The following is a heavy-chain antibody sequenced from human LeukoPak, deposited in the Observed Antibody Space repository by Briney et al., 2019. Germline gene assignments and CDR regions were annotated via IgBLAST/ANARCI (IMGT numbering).Heavy chain of an antibody. CDR3: ARGYTAGWIPYDY. V-gene: IGHV4-39*01. D-gene: IGHD5-18*01. J-gene: IGHJ4*02. CDR2: FYYTGST. CDR1: GGSMNSNSYY. Sequence: SETLSLTCTVSGGSMNSNSYYWGWIRQPPGEGLEWIGSFYYTGSTYCNPSLKSRVTISADTSKNQFSLKLSSVAAADTAVYYCARGYTAGWIPYDYWGQGTLVTVSS.